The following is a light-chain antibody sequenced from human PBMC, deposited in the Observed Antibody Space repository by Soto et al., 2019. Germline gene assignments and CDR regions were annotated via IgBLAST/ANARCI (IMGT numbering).Light chain of an antibody. Sequence: EIVMTQSPATLSVSPGERATLACRASQSISNNLIWYQQKPGQVPRLLIYDASTRATSITGRFNGSGSRTEFTLTIDSLQSEDFAVYYCQQYDNWPWTFGQGTKVEIK. CDR1: QSISNN. CDR2: DAS. V-gene: IGKV3-15*01. J-gene: IGKJ1*01. CDR3: QQYDNWPWT.